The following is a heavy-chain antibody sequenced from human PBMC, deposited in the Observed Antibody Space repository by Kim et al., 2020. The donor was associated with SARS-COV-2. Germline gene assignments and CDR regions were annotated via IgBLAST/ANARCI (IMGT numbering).Heavy chain of an antibody. CDR3: AKNIAAAGKDY. V-gene: IGHV4-34*01. Sequence: SETLSLTCAVYGGSFSGYYWSWIRQPPGKGLEWIGEINHSGSTNYNPSLKSRVTISVDTSKNQFSLKLSSVTAADTAVYYCAKNIAAAGKDYWGQGTLVT. D-gene: IGHD6-13*01. J-gene: IGHJ4*02. CDR1: GGSFSGYY. CDR2: INHSGST.